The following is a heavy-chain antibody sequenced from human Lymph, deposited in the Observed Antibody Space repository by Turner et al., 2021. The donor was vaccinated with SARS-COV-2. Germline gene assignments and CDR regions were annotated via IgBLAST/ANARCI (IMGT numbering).Heavy chain of an antibody. J-gene: IGHJ3*02. CDR2: INPNSGGT. D-gene: IGHD6-19*01. Sequence: QVQLVQSGAEVKKPGASVKVSCKASGSTFTGYYVHWVRQAPGQGLEWMGWINPNSGGTDYAKNFQGRVTMTRDTSISTAYMELSRLSSDDTAVYYCARSLGYSSGWYGDAFDIWGLGTMVTVSS. CDR3: ARSLGYSSGWYGDAFDI. CDR1: GSTFTGYY. V-gene: IGHV1-2*02.